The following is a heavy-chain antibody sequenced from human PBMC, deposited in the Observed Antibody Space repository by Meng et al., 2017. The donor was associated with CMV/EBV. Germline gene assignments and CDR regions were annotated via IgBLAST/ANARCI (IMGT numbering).Heavy chain of an antibody. CDR2: IYPGDSDT. D-gene: IGHD1-26*01. V-gene: IGHV5-51*01. CDR3: ARFHPNIVGASLDY. Sequence: KVSCKGSGYSFTSYWIGWVRQIPGKGLEWMGIIYPGDSDTRYSPSFQGQVTISADKSISTAYLQWSSLKASDTAMYYCARFHPNIVGASLDYWGQGTLVTVSS. CDR1: GYSFTSYW. J-gene: IGHJ4*02.